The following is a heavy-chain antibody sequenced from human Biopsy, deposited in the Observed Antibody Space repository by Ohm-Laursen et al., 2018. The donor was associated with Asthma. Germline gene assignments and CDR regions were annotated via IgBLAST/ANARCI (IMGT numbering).Heavy chain of an antibody. V-gene: IGHV3-30*09. CDR3: ARDAWELQKPYAYYFDY. CDR1: GFVFRSHA. Sequence: SLRLSCAASGFVFRSHAMHWARQAPGKGLEWVAVISYDGSNKYYADSVKGRFAISRDNSKNTLYLQMNSLRAEDTAVYYCARDAWELQKPYAYYFDYWGQGTLVTVSS. J-gene: IGHJ4*02. CDR2: ISYDGSNK. D-gene: IGHD1-26*01.